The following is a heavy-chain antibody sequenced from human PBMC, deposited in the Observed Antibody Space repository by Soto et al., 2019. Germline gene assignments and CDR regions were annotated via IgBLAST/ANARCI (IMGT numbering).Heavy chain of an antibody. J-gene: IGHJ4*02. CDR2: ISSSSSTI. V-gene: IGHV3-48*01. CDR1: GFTFSSYS. D-gene: IGHD6-19*01. Sequence: PGGSLRLSCAASGFTFSSYSMNWVRQAPGKGLEWVSYISSSSSTIYYADSVKGRFTISRDNSKNTLYLQMNSLRSEDTAVYYCARVFDSSAWYPHYWGQGTLVTVSS. CDR3: ARVFDSSAWYPHY.